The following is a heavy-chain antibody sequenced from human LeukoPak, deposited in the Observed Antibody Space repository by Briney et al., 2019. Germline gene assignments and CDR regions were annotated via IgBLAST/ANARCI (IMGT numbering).Heavy chain of an antibody. CDR3: ASIAVAGKGDY. CDR2: ISSSGSTI. V-gene: IGHV3-48*03. D-gene: IGHD6-19*01. J-gene: IGHJ4*02. CDR1: GFTFSSYE. Sequence: PGGSLRLSCAASGFTFSSYEMNWVRQAPGKGLECVSYISSSGSTIYYADSVKGRFTISRDNAKNSLYLQMNSLRAEDTAVYYCASIAVAGKGDYWGQGTLVTVSS.